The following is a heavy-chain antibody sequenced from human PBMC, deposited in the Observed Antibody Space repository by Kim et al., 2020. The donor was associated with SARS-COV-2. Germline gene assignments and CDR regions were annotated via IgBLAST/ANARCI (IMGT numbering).Heavy chain of an antibody. Sequence: SETLSLTCTVSGGSISSGGYYWSWIRQHPGKGLEWIGYIYYSGSTYYNPSLKSRVTISVDTSKNQFSLKLSSVTAADTAVYYCARDSAYGSGSYYNAGMDVWGQGTTVTVSS. CDR1: GGSISSGGYY. D-gene: IGHD3-10*01. CDR3: ARDSAYGSGSYYNAGMDV. J-gene: IGHJ6*02. CDR2: IYYSGST. V-gene: IGHV4-31*03.